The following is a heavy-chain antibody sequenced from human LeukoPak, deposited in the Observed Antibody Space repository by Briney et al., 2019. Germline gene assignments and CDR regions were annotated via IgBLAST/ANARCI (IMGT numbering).Heavy chain of an antibody. J-gene: IGHJ4*01. CDR2: ISSSSSYI. CDR1: GFTFSSYS. D-gene: IGHD3-22*01. CDR3: ARAARSDYYDSRGYPGGEGTPDY. Sequence: SGGSLRLSCAASGFTFSSYSMNWVRQAPGKGLEWVSSISSSSSYIYYADSVKGRFTISRDNAKNSLYLQMHSLRAEDTAVYYCARAARSDYYDSRGYPGGEGTPDYWGNGTLVTVSS. V-gene: IGHV3-21*01.